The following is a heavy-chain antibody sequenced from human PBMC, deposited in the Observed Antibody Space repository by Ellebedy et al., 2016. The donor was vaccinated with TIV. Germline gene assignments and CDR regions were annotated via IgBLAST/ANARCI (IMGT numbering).Heavy chain of an antibody. Sequence: GESLKISCVASGFTFSKYGMNWLRQAPGKGLEWVSYISGSSNTKHYADSVKGRFTVSRDNAKNSLYLQMNSLTAEDTAVYYCSKERATGSYSTDVCDIWGQGTMVTVSS. CDR2: ISGSSNTK. J-gene: IGHJ3*02. V-gene: IGHV3-48*04. CDR1: GFTFSKYG. D-gene: IGHD1-26*01. CDR3: SKERATGSYSTDVCDI.